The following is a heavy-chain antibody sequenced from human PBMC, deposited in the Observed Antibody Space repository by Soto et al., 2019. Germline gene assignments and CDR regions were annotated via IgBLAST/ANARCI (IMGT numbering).Heavy chain of an antibody. J-gene: IGHJ6*02. V-gene: IGHV3-23*01. D-gene: IGHD3-10*01. Sequence: EVQLLESGGGLVQPGGSLRLSCAASGFTFSHYAINWVRQAPGKGLEWVSGISANGANIYYTDSVKGRFTISRDNAKNTVTLQMNSLRAEDTAVYYCADGGAYYGAGGSYFFDVWGQGTTVTVSS. CDR2: ISANGANI. CDR3: ADGGAYYGAGGSYFFDV. CDR1: GFTFSHYA.